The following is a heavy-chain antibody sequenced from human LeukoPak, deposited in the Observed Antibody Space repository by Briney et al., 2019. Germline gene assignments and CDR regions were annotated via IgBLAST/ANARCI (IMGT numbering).Heavy chain of an antibody. D-gene: IGHD3-16*02. Sequence: SETLSLTCTVSGYSLSGGYYWGWIRPPPGKGLGGIGSIYHSGSTNYNPSLKSRVTISGDTSKNQFSLKLSSVTAADTAVYHCARGSRYDYVWGSYRYRNYYYYMDVWGKGTPVTISS. CDR2: IYHSGST. CDR1: GYSLSGGYY. CDR3: ARGSRYDYVWGSYRYRNYYYYMDV. V-gene: IGHV4-38-2*02. J-gene: IGHJ6*03.